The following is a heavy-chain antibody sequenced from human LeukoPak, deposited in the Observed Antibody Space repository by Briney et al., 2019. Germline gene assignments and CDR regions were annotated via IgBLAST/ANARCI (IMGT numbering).Heavy chain of an antibody. D-gene: IGHD6-13*01. CDR3: ARGRVAAAGTKWYFDL. J-gene: IGHJ2*01. CDR2: ISYTRSTI. Sequence: GGSLRLSCVASGFIFSDYYMTGVRQPPGRGLGRVSYISYTRSTIYYADSVKGRFTISRDNAQNSLSLQRNSLTVEDAAVYYCARGRVAAAGTKWYFDLWGRGSLVTVSS. CDR1: GFIFSDYY. V-gene: IGHV3-11*01.